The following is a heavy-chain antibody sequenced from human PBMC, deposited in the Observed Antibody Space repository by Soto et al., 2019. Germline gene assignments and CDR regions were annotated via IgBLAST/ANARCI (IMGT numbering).Heavy chain of an antibody. D-gene: IGHD6-19*01. CDR3: AKDIKYSSGPTTFDY. V-gene: IGHV3-9*01. Sequence: GGSLRLSCAASGFTFDDYAMHWVRQAPGKGLEWVSGISWNSGSIGYADSVKGRFTISRDNAKNSLYLQMNSLRAEDTALYYCAKDIKYSSGPTTFDYWGQGTLVTVSS. CDR1: GFTFDDYA. CDR2: ISWNSGSI. J-gene: IGHJ4*02.